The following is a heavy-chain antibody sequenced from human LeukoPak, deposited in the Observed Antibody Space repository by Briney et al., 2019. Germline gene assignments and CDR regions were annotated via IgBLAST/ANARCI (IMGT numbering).Heavy chain of an antibody. CDR2: ISGSGGST. V-gene: IGHV3-23*01. Sequence: GGSLRLSCVVSGFTFSSYAMSWVRQAPGKGLEWVSSISGSGGSTYYADSVKGRFTISRDNSKKTLYLQMNSLRAEDTAVYYCAKSSSGYYPLGDFDYWGQGTLVTLSS. D-gene: IGHD3-22*01. CDR1: GFTFSSYA. J-gene: IGHJ4*02. CDR3: AKSSSGYYPLGDFDY.